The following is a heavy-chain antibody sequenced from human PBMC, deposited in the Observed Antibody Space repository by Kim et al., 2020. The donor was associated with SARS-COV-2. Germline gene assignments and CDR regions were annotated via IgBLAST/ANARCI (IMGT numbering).Heavy chain of an antibody. V-gene: IGHV3-30*18. CDR2: ISYDGSNK. CDR3: AKATVVTGGFDY. CDR1: GFTFSSYG. Sequence: GGSLRLSCAASGFTFSSYGMHWVRQAPGKGLEWVAVISYDGSNKYYADSVKGRFTISRDNSKNTLYLQMNSLRAEDTAVYYCAKATVVTGGFDYWGQGTLVTVSS. D-gene: IGHD7-27*01. J-gene: IGHJ4*02.